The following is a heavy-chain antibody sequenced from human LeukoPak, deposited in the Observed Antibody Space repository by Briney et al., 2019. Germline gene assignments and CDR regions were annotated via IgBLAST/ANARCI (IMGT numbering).Heavy chain of an antibody. Sequence: GGSLRLSCAASAITFSTYAMSWVRQAPGKGLECVSVISGGAGSTYYADSVKGRFTISRDNSKNTLYLQMNSLRAEDTAVYYCAKSSYSYVYYFDYWGQGTLVTVSS. CDR2: ISGGAGST. CDR3: AKSSYSYVYYFDY. CDR1: AITFSTYA. J-gene: IGHJ4*02. V-gene: IGHV3-23*01. D-gene: IGHD5-18*01.